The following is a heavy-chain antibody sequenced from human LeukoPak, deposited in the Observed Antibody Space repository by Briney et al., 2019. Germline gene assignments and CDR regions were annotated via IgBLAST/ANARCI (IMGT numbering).Heavy chain of an antibody. D-gene: IGHD3-22*01. CDR1: GFTFSSYA. V-gene: IGHV3-23*01. CDR2: ISGSGGST. J-gene: IGHJ4*02. CDR3: AKDRRKYYYDISALWD. Sequence: GGSLRLSCAASGFTFSSYAMSWVRQAPGKGLEWVSAISGSGGSTYYADSVKGRFTISRDNSKNTLYLQMNSLRAEDTAVYYCAKDRRKYYYDISALWDWGQGTLVTVSS.